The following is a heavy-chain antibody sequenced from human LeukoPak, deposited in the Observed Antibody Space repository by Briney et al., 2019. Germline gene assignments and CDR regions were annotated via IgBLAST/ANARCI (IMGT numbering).Heavy chain of an antibody. CDR1: GFTFSRYA. CDR3: AREDYSSGNPTIDT. D-gene: IGHD3-10*01. CDR2: IGSSGSYM. V-gene: IGHV3-21*01. J-gene: IGHJ5*02. Sequence: GGSLRLSCAASGFTFSRYAMKWVRQAPGKGLEWVSCIGSSGSYMYYADSVKGRFTISRDNAKNSLYLQMDSLRAEDAAVYYCAREDYSSGNPTIDTWGQGTLVTVPS.